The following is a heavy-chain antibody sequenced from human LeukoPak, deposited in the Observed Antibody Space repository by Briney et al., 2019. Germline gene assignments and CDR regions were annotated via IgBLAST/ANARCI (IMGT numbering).Heavy chain of an antibody. CDR3: ASSKHIVVVTAIQG. V-gene: IGHV3-21*01. D-gene: IGHD2-21*02. Sequence: PGGSLRLSCAASGFTFSSYSMNWVRQAPGKGLEWVSSISSSSSYIYYADSVKGRFTISRDNAKNSLYLQMNSLRAEDTAVYYCASSKHIVVVTAIQGWGQGTLVTVSS. J-gene: IGHJ4*02. CDR1: GFTFSSYS. CDR2: ISSSSSYI.